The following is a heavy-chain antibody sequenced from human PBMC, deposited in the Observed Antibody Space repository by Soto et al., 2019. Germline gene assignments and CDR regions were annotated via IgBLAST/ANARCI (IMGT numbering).Heavy chain of an antibody. CDR2: MYAGGST. V-gene: IGHV3-53*01. CDR3: AREGCTSTSRRYFNC. J-gene: IGHJ4*02. CDR1: GFSVSNNY. D-gene: IGHD2-2*01. Sequence: EVQLVESGGGLIQPGGSLRLSCAASGFSVSNNYMSWVRQAPGKGLEWVSVMYAGGSTNYAESVKGRFTISRDNSKNTLYLQMNSLRVEDTAVYYSAREGCTSTSRRYFNCWGQGTLVTVSA.